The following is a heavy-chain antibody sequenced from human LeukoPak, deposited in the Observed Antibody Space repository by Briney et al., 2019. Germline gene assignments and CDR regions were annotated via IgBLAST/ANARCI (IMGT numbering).Heavy chain of an antibody. CDR1: GFTFSSYG. V-gene: IGHV3-23*01. Sequence: PGGSLRLSCAASGFTFSSYGMSWVRQAPGKGLEWVSAISGSGGSTYYADSVKGRFTISRDNSKNTLYLQMNSLRAEDTAVYYCAKDGYGSGSYYKENWFDPWGQGTLVTVSS. CDR2: ISGSGGST. CDR3: AKDGYGSGSYYKENWFDP. D-gene: IGHD3-10*01. J-gene: IGHJ5*02.